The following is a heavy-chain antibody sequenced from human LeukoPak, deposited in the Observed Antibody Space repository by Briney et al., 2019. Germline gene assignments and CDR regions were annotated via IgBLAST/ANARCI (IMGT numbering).Heavy chain of an antibody. CDR2: ISSSGSTI. Sequence: PGGSLRLSCAASGFTFSDYEMNWVRQAPGKGLEWVSYISSSGSTIYYADSVKGRFTISRDNAKNSLYLQMNSLRAEDTAVYYCARDLAVSGYDFPDAFDYWGQGTLVTVSS. CDR1: GFTFSDYE. CDR3: ARDLAVSGYDFPDAFDY. D-gene: IGHD5-12*01. J-gene: IGHJ4*02. V-gene: IGHV3-48*03.